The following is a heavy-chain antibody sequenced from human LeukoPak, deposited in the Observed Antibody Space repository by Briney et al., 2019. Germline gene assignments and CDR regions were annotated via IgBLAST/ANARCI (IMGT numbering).Heavy chain of an antibody. V-gene: IGHV3-33*01. CDR1: GFTFSNYV. Sequence: GGSLRLSCAASGFTFSNYVMYWVRQAPGKGLESVGVIWHDGTNEYYTDSVKGRFTISRDNSKNTLYLQMDSLRAEDTAVYYCARERSDYNVCWGQGILVTVSS. CDR2: IWHDGTNE. CDR3: ARERSDYNVC. J-gene: IGHJ4*02. D-gene: IGHD4-11*01.